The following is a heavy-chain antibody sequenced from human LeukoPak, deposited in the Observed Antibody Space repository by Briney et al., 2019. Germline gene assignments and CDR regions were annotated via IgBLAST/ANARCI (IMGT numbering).Heavy chain of an antibody. CDR3: ARIYYYGSGGFDY. J-gene: IGHJ4*02. V-gene: IGHV1-3*01. CDR1: GYSFTSYW. CDR2: INAGNGNT. D-gene: IGHD3-10*01. Sequence: GESLKISCKGSGYSFTSYWIGWVRQAPGQRLEWMGWINAGNGNTKYSQKFQGGVTITRDTSASTAYMELSSLRSEDTAVYYCARIYYYGSGGFDYWGQGTLVTVSS.